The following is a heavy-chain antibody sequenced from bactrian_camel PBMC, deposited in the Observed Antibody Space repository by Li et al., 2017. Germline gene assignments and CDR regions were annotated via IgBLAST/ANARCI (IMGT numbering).Heavy chain of an antibody. CDR2: IYGDGNT. CDR3: AAGLADLIPMALFANCSVPGLGTEY. V-gene: IGHV3S10*01. CDR1: RFTNF. Sequence: VQLVESGGGSVQAGGSLRLVCVGPRFTNFVAWFRQAPGKRREGVAGIYGDGNTYYAESIRGRFTISQDGAGDTTYLQMGSLRPEDTAVYYCAAGLADLIPMALFANCSVPGLGTEYWGQGTQVTVS. J-gene: IGHJ4*01. D-gene: IGHD3*01.